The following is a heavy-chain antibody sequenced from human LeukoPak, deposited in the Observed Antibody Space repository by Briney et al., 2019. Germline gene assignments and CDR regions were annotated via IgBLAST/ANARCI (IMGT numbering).Heavy chain of an antibody. Sequence: GGCLRLSCAASGFTFSDYYMSWIRQAPGKGLEWVSYISSSGSTIYYADSVKGRFTISRDNSKNTLYLQMNSLRAEDTAVYYCAQGAMVRGARSSNYWGQGTLVTVSS. D-gene: IGHD3-10*01. V-gene: IGHV3-11*01. CDR3: AQGAMVRGARSSNY. CDR1: GFTFSDYY. CDR2: ISSSGSTI. J-gene: IGHJ4*02.